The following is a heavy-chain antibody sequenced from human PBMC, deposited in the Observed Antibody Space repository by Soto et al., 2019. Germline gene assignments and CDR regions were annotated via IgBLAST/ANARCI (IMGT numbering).Heavy chain of an antibody. CDR2: IWYDGTQT. D-gene: IGHD4-17*01. CDR1: GFTFNTYS. Sequence: QVQLEESGGGVVQPGRSLRLSCEASGFTFNTYSMHWVRQPPGQGLEWLAAIWYDGTQTYYADSVKGRFIISRDNSKKTLYLEMNSLRAEDTAVYYCARAGGTTVTGLWHFDSWGQGTLVTVSA. V-gene: IGHV3-33*01. J-gene: IGHJ4*02. CDR3: ARAGGTTVTGLWHFDS.